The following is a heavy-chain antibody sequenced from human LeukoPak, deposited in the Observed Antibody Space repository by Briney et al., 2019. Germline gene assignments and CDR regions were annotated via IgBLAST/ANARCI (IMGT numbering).Heavy chain of an antibody. J-gene: IGHJ5*02. D-gene: IGHD3-16*01. V-gene: IGHV1-69*04. CDR2: IIPILGIA. CDR3: ARDPGVMRHNWFDP. CDR1: GGTFSSYT. Sequence: SVKVSCKASGGTFSSYTISWVRQAPGQGLEWMGRIIPILGIANYAQKFQGRVTITADKSTSTAYMELSSLRSEDTAVSYCARDPGVMRHNWFDPWGRGTLVTVSS.